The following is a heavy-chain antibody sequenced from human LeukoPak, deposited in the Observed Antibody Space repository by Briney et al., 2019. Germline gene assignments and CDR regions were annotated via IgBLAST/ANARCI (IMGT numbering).Heavy chain of an antibody. V-gene: IGHV3-7*01. CDR2: IKQDGSEK. CDR1: GFTFSSYW. Sequence: GGSLRLSCAASGFTFSSYWMSWVRQAPGKGLEWVANIKQDGSEKYYVDSVKGRFTISRDNAKNSVYLQMNSLTAADTAVYYCARHGDYYDSSGYTRWGQGTLVTVSS. CDR3: ARHGDYYDSSGYTR. J-gene: IGHJ4*02. D-gene: IGHD3-22*01.